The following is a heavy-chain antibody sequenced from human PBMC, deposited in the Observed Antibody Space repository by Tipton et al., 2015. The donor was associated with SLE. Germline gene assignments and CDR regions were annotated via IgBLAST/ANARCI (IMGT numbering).Heavy chain of an antibody. V-gene: IGHV3-53*04. CDR1: GFTVSSNY. J-gene: IGHJ5*02. CDR2: IYSGGST. Sequence: VQLVQSGGGLVQPGGSLRLSCAASGFTVSSNYMSWVRQAPGKGLEWVSVIYSGGSTYYADSVKGRFTISRDNSKNTLYLQMNSLRAEDTAVYYCAKAPGGSYFRFDPWGQGTLVTVSS. D-gene: IGHD1-26*01. CDR3: AKAPGGSYFRFDP.